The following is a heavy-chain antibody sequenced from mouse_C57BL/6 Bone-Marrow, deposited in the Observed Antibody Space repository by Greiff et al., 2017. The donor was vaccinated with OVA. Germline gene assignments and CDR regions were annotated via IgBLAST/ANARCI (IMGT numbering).Heavy chain of an antibody. CDR3: ARQFITTVVATDFDY. CDR2: IYPRSGNT. V-gene: IGHV1-81*01. D-gene: IGHD1-1*01. Sequence: QVQLQQSGAELARPGASVKLSCKASGYTFTSYGISWVKQRTGQGLEWIGEIYPRSGNTYYNEKFKGKATLTADKSSSTAYMELRSLTSEDSAVYFCARQFITTVVATDFDYWGQGTTLTVSS. CDR1: GYTFTSYG. J-gene: IGHJ2*01.